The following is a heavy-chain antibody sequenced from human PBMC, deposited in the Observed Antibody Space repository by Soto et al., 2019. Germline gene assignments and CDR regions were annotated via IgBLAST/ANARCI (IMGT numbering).Heavy chain of an antibody. CDR3: ARVPDV. CDR1: GGSVSSNSYS. CDR2: IYSTENT. Sequence: SETLSLTCTVSGGSVSSNSYSWSWIRQSPGKGLEWIGSIYSTENTYYHPSLKSRVTISVDRSKNQFSLNLSSVTAADTAVYYCARVPDVWGQGTTVTVSS. V-gene: IGHV4-39*07. J-gene: IGHJ6*02.